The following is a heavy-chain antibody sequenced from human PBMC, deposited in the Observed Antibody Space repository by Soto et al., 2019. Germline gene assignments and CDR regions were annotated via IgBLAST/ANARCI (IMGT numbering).Heavy chain of an antibody. CDR3: APRNGAYGGVVDS. CDR2: VHSSGST. J-gene: IGHJ4*02. CDR1: GASINSYY. Sequence: SETLSLTCTVSGASINSYYWNWIRQPPGKGLEWIAYVHSSGSTKYNPSLKSRVTVSLDTSKNQFSLNLNSVTAADTVVYYCAPRNGAYGGVVDSWGQGTLVTVSS. D-gene: IGHD4-17*01. V-gene: IGHV4-4*09.